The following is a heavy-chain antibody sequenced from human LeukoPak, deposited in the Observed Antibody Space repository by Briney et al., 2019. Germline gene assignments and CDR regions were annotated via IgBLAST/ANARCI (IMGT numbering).Heavy chain of an antibody. D-gene: IGHD6-13*01. CDR1: GFTFSIYA. CDR3: AKVGEPRTPVWYSSSWSDAFDI. Sequence: GGSLRLSCAASGFTFSIYAMSWVRQAPGKGLEWVSAISGSGGSTYYADSVKGRFTISRDNSKNTLYLQMNSLRAEDTAVYYCAKVGEPRTPVWYSSSWSDAFDIWGQGTMVTVSS. CDR2: ISGSGGST. J-gene: IGHJ3*02. V-gene: IGHV3-23*01.